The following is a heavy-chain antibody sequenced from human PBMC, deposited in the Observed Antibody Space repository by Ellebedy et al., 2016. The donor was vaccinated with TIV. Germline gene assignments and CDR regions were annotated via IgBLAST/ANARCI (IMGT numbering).Heavy chain of an antibody. CDR1: GGSINIKNYY. J-gene: IGHJ6*02. CDR3: ARFRSGIVVAPAHYGMDV. V-gene: IGHV4-39*01. D-gene: IGHD2-2*01. Sequence: SETLSLTXSVSGGSINIKNYYWGWIRQPPGKGLEWIGAISNTGTTHYNESLKSRVTLSVDTSKNQFSLKLTSVTATDTAVYYCARFRSGIVVAPAHYGMDVWGQGTTVTVSS. CDR2: ISNTGTT.